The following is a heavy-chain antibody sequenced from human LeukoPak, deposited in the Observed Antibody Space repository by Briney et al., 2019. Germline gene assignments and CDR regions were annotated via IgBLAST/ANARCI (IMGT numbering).Heavy chain of an antibody. CDR2: IYPNGGST. D-gene: IGHD6-19*01. CDR3: TKDVVPDSGWDLDY. J-gene: IGHJ4*02. Sequence: GGSLRLSCAASGFTFSTYSMTWVRQGPGKGLEWVSSIYPNGGSTFYADSVKGRFTISRDNSKNTLYLQMSSLRTEDTAIYYCTKDVVPDSGWDLDYWGQGTLVTVSS. V-gene: IGHV3-23*01. CDR1: GFTFSTYS.